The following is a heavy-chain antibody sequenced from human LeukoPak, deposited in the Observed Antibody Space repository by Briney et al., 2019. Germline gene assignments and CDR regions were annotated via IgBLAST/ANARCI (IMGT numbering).Heavy chain of an antibody. D-gene: IGHD6-19*01. V-gene: IGHV3-23*01. CDR3: ARDKGIAVAGNGPFDY. Sequence: PGGSLRLSCAASGFTFGSYVMGWVRQAPGKGLEWVSVISASGENTYYADSVKGRFTISRDNSKNTLYLQMNSLRAEDTAVYYCARDKGIAVAGNGPFDYWGQGTLVTVSS. CDR1: GFTFGSYV. J-gene: IGHJ4*02. CDR2: ISASGENT.